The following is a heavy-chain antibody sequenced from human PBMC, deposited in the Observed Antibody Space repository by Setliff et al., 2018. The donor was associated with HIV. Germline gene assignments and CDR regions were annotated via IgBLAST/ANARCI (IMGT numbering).Heavy chain of an antibody. CDR3: ARATYSGTYLWEPATDL. CDR1: GDSITRGSYY. J-gene: IGHJ2*01. CDR2: IYTSGKT. D-gene: IGHD1-26*01. V-gene: IGHV4-61*09. Sequence: SETLSLTCTVSGDSITRGSYYWSWIRQPAGKGLEWVGHIYTSGKTHYSPSLKSRITISADTSKNQLSLNLSSVTAADTAVYYCARATYSGTYLWEPATDLWGRGTLVTVS.